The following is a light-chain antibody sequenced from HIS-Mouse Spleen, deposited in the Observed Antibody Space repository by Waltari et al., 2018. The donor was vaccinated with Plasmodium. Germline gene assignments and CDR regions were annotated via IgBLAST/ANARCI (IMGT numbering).Light chain of an antibody. J-gene: IGLJ3*02. CDR2: EDS. Sequence: SYELTQPPSVPVYPGQTARITCSGDALPNKYAYWYQQKSGQAPVLVIYEDSKRPSGIPERFSGSSSGTMATLTISGAQVEDEADYYCYSTDSSGNHRVFGGGTKLTVL. CDR1: ALPNKY. V-gene: IGLV3-10*01. CDR3: YSTDSSGNHRV.